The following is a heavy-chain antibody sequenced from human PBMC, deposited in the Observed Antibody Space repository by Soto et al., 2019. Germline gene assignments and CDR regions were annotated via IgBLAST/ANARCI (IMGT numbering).Heavy chain of an antibody. Sequence: QVQLQESGPGLVKPAETLSLTCTVSGGYISGYYWSWIRQPPGKRLEWIGFTYSSGSTTSNPSLKSRVSISIGTSRKEFSLKLTSVTRADTAVYYCARGGDYADPFDFWGQGTLVTVSS. D-gene: IGHD4-17*01. J-gene: IGHJ4*02. CDR1: GGYISGYY. V-gene: IGHV4-59*01. CDR2: TYSSGST. CDR3: ARGGDYADPFDF.